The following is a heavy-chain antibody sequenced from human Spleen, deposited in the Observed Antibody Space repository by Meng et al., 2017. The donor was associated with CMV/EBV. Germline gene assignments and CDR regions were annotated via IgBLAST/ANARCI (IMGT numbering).Heavy chain of an antibody. CDR1: GGSISSYY. J-gene: IGHJ6*02. Sequence: SETLSLTCTVSGGSISSYYWSWIRQPPGKGLEWIGYIYYSGSTYYNPSLKSRVPISVDTSKNQFSLKLSSVTAADTAVYYCARDLEGSSLYYYYGMDVWGQGTTVTVSS. CDR3: ARDLEGSSLYYYYGMDV. CDR2: IYYSGST. V-gene: IGHV4-59*12. D-gene: IGHD6-6*01.